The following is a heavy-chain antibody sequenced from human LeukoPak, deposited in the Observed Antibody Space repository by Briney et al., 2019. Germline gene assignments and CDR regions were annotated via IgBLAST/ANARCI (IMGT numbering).Heavy chain of an antibody. CDR3: ARGLRYFDLAFDY. Sequence: SETLSLTCTVSGGSISSYYWSWIRQPPGKGLEWIGYIYYSGSTNYNPSLKSRVTISVDTSKNQFSLKLSSVTAADTAAYYCARGLRYFDLAFDYWGQGTLVTVSS. D-gene: IGHD3-9*01. V-gene: IGHV4-59*01. CDR1: GGSISSYY. CDR2: IYYSGST. J-gene: IGHJ4*02.